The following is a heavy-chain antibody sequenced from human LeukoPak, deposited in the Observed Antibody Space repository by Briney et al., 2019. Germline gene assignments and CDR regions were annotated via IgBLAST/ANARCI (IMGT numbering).Heavy chain of an antibody. J-gene: IGHJ5*02. CDR2: INPNSGGT. Sequence: ASVKVSCKASGYTFTCYYMHWVRQAPGQGREWMGWINPNSGGTNYAQKFQGWVTMTKETSMSTVYMELRRLRSDDTAVYYCARGGYYGSRIDNWFDGWGQGSLVTVSS. CDR3: ARGGYYGSRIDNWFDG. D-gene: IGHD3-10*01. CDR1: GYTFTCYY. V-gene: IGHV1-2*04.